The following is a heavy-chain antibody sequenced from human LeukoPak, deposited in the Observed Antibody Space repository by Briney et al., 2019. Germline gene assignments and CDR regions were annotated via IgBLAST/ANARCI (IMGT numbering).Heavy chain of an antibody. CDR3: ARHIPVIWSSGYYYGMDV. CDR1: GGSISNYY. D-gene: IGHD3-3*01. J-gene: IGHJ6*02. Sequence: SETLSLTCTVSGGSISNYYWSWIRQPPGKGLEWIGYISYSGSTNYNPSLRSRVAISEDTSRNQFSLRLNSVTAADTAVYYCARHIPVIWSSGYYYGMDVWGQGATVTVSS. CDR2: ISYSGST. V-gene: IGHV4-59*08.